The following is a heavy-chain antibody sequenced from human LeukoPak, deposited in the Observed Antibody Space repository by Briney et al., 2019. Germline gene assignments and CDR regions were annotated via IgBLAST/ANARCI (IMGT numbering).Heavy chain of an antibody. D-gene: IGHD3-10*01. Sequence: ASVKVSCKASGYTFTSYGISWVRQAPGQGLEWMGWISAYNGNTNYAQKLQGRVTMTTDTSTSTACMELRSLRSDDTAVYYCARVQRFGDEQGYWGQGTLVTVSS. CDR3: ARVQRFGDEQGY. V-gene: IGHV1-18*01. CDR2: ISAYNGNT. J-gene: IGHJ4*02. CDR1: GYTFTSYG.